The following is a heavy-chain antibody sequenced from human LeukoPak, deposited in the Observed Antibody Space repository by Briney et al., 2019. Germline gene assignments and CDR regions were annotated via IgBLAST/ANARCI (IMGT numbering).Heavy chain of an antibody. CDR1: AFTFSDYS. CDR3: ARLMGDRTIYDS. V-gene: IGHV3-48*01. Sequence: PGGSLRLSCAASAFTFSDYSMNWVRQAPGKGLEWISYISGRSSTIYYADSVRGRFTISRDNAKNSMYLQMNGLRAEDTAVYYCARLMGDRTIYDSWGQGTLVTVSS. J-gene: IGHJ4*02. CDR2: ISGRSSTI. D-gene: IGHD1-26*01.